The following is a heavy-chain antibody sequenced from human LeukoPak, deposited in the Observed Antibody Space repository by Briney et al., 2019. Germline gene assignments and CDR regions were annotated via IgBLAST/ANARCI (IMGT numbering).Heavy chain of an antibody. CDR2: IWYDGSNK. CDR3: ARDLPPSIARAAVGGPFDP. V-gene: IGHV3-33*01. CDR1: GFTFSSYG. Sequence: GGSPRLSCAASGFTFSSYGMHWVRQAPGKGLERVAVIWYDGSNKYYADSAKGRFTISRDNSKNTLYLQKNSLRAEDTAVYYCARDLPPSIARAAVGGPFDPWGQGTLVTVSS. D-gene: IGHD6-13*01. J-gene: IGHJ5*02.